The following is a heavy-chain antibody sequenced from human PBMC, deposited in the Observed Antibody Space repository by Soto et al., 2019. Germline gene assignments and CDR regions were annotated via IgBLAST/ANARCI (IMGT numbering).Heavy chain of an antibody. D-gene: IGHD5-12*01. Sequence: PSETLSLTCAVSSGTIDNIYWWSWVRQSPGKGLEWIGETSHDGVTNYNPSLKSRVTISIDTSKNQFSLKLSSVTAADTAVYYCARDSSGYEGLDYWGRGTLVTVSS. V-gene: IGHV4-4*02. CDR2: TSHDGVT. CDR3: ARDSSGYEGLDY. J-gene: IGHJ4*02. CDR1: SGTIDNIYW.